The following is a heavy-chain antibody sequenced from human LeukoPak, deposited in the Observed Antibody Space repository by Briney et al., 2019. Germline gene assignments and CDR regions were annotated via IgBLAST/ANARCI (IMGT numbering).Heavy chain of an antibody. J-gene: IGHJ4*02. CDR1: GFTFSSYA. CDR2: ISGSGGST. V-gene: IGHV3-23*01. CDR3: AKGGEDIVVVVAATGWYDLDY. D-gene: IGHD2-15*01. Sequence: GGSLRLSCAASGFTFSSYAMSWVRQAPGKGLEWVSAISGSGGSTYYADSVKGRFTISRDNSKNTLYLQMNSLRAEDTAVYYCAKGGEDIVVVVAATGWYDLDYWGQGTLVTVSS.